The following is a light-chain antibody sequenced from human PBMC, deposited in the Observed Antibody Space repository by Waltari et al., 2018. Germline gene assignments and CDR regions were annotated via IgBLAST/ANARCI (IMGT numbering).Light chain of an antibody. J-gene: IGKJ2*01. V-gene: IGKV3-15*01. Sequence: EIVMTQSPATLSVSPGERATLSCRASQSVSSDLAWYQQKPGQAPRLLIYGASTRATGIPARFSGSGSATEFTLTISSLQSEDFAIYYCQQYNEWPPYTFGPGTKLEIK. CDR1: QSVSSD. CDR2: GAS. CDR3: QQYNEWPPYT.